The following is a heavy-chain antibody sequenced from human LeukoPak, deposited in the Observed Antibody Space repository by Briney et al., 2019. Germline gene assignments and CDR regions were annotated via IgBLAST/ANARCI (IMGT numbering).Heavy chain of an antibody. CDR2: ISAYNGNT. V-gene: IGHV1-18*01. J-gene: IGHJ4*02. D-gene: IGHD3-22*01. CDR1: GYTFTSYG. CDR3: ARFGDYYDSSGYYVHPDY. Sequence: GASVKVSCKASGYTFTSYGISWVRQAPGQGLEWMGWISAYNGNTNYAQKLQGRVTMTTDTSTSTAYMELRSPRSDDTAVYYCARFGDYYDSSGYYVHPDYWGQGTLVTVSS.